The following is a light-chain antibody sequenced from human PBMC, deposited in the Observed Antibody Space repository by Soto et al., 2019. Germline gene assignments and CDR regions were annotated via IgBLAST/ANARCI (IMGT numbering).Light chain of an antibody. CDR2: GAS. J-gene: IGKJ1*01. Sequence: EIVMTQSPATLSVSPGERATLSCRASQSVGSNLAWYQQKPGQAPRLLIYGASTRATGIPARFSVSGSGTEFTLTISSLQSEAFAIYFCQQYNNWPPDRTFGQGTKVEIK. CDR3: QQYNNWPPDRT. CDR1: QSVGSN. V-gene: IGKV3-15*01.